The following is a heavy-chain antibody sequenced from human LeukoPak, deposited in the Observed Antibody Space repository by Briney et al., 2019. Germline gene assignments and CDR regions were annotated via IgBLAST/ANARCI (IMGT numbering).Heavy chain of an antibody. D-gene: IGHD3-22*01. J-gene: IGHJ5*02. CDR2: INPNSGGT. V-gene: IGHV1-2*04. CDR3: ARDRYDSSGYLTSRWFDP. Sequence: GASVKVSCKASGYTFTGYYMHWVRQAPGQGLEWMGWINPNSGGTNYAQKFQGWVTMTRDTSISTAYMELSRLRSDDTAVYYCARDRYDSSGYLTSRWFDPWGQGTLVTVSS. CDR1: GYTFTGYY.